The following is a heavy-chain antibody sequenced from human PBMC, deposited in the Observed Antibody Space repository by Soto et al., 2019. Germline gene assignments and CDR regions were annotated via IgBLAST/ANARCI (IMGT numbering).Heavy chain of an antibody. J-gene: IGHJ5*02. V-gene: IGHV4-30-4*01. D-gene: IGHD2-8*01. CDR3: AMYDADDRCFEP. CDR1: GGPVRSVHHW. CDR2: IHSGGAT. Sequence: SERLSVTSTASGGPVRSVHHWWTCIRHPPGKGLEWVGYIHSGGATSDNPSLKSRITLPLDTSSNQLSLNLKSVTAADTAVYFCAMYDADDRCFEPWGQG.